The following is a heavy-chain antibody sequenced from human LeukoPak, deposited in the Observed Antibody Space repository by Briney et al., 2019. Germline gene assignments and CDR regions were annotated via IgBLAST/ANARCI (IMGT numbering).Heavy chain of an antibody. CDR2: ISGSGGST. D-gene: IGHD3-22*01. Sequence: GGSLRLSCAASGFTFSSYAMSWVRQAPGKGLEWVSAISGSGGSTYYADSVKGRITISRDNSKNTLYLQMNSLRAEDTAVYYCAKLYDSSGYYEYYFDYWGQGTLVTVSS. V-gene: IGHV3-23*01. J-gene: IGHJ4*02. CDR3: AKLYDSSGYYEYYFDY. CDR1: GFTFSSYA.